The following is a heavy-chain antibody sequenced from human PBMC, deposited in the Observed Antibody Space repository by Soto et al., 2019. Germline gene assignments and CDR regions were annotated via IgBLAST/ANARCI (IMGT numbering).Heavy chain of an antibody. CDR1: GFTVSSNY. V-gene: IGHV3-53*01. Sequence: EVQLVESGGGLIQPGGSLRLSCAASGFTVSSNYMSWVRQAPGKGLEWVSVIYSGGSTYYADSVKGRFTISRDNSKNTLYLQMNSLRAEDTAVYYCARDLVQLLSGYYYYDGMDVWGQGTTVTVSS. CDR3: ARDLVQLLSGYYYYDGMDV. J-gene: IGHJ6*02. D-gene: IGHD2-2*01. CDR2: IYSGGST.